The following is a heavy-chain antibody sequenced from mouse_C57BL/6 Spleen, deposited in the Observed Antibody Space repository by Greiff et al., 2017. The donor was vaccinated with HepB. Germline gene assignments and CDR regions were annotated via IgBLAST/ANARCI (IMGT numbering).Heavy chain of an antibody. CDR2: ISNLAYSI. D-gene: IGHD1-1*01. V-gene: IGHV5-15*01. J-gene: IGHJ3*01. CDR3: ARGPSGSSSWFAY. CDR1: GFTFSDYG. Sequence: EVKLQESGGGLVQPGGSLKLSCAASGFTFSDYGMAWVRQAPRKGPEWVAFISNLAYSIYYADTVTGRFTISRENAKNTLYLEMSSLRSEDTAMYYCARGPSGSSSWFAYWGQGTLVTVSA.